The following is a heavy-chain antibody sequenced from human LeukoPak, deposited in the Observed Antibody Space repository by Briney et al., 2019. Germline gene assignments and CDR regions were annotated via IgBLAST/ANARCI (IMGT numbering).Heavy chain of an antibody. Sequence: GGSLRLSCAASGFTFSNAWMSWVRQAPGKGLEWVGRIKSKTDGGTTDYAAPVKGRFTISRDDSKNTLYLQMNSLKTEDTAVYYCPRGEAYYFYLDVWGKGTTVTAPS. CDR1: GFTFSNAW. CDR3: PRGEAYYFYLDV. J-gene: IGHJ6*03. CDR2: IKSKTDGGTT. V-gene: IGHV3-15*01. D-gene: IGHD3-16*01.